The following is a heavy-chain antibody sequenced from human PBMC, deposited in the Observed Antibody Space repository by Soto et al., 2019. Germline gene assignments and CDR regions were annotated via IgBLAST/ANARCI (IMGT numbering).Heavy chain of an antibody. CDR3: AREGVHLPGYYYYGMDV. V-gene: IGHV3-30-3*01. CDR1: GFTFSSYA. Sequence: PGGSLRLSCAASGFTFSSYAMHWVRQAPGKGLEWVAVISYDGSNKYYADSVKGRFTISRDNSKNTLYLQMNSLRAEDTAVYYCAREGVHLPGYYYYGMDVWGQGTTVTVSS. J-gene: IGHJ6*02. CDR2: ISYDGSNK. D-gene: IGHD3-16*01.